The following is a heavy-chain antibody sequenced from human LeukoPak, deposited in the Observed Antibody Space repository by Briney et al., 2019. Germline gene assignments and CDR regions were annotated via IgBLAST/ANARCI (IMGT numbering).Heavy chain of an antibody. V-gene: IGHV3-9*01. CDR3: AKGFSIRYFDWLLDY. D-gene: IGHD3-9*01. CDR1: GFTFDDYA. CDR2: ISWNSGSI. Sequence: PGGSLRLSCAASGFTFDDYAMHWVRQAPGKGLEWVSGISWNSGSIGYADSVKGRFTISRDNAKTSLYLQMTSLRAEDTALYYCAKGFSIRYFDWLLDYWGQGTLVTVSS. J-gene: IGHJ4*02.